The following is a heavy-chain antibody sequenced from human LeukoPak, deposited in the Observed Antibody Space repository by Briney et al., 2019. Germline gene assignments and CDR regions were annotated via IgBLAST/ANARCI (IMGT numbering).Heavy chain of an antibody. CDR1: GFTFSTHA. Sequence: PGGSLRLSCVASGFTFSTHAMSWVRQAPGKGLEWVSAISCRPDRTFYADSVKGRFTISRDNSKNTLFLQMNSLRAEDTAIYYCAPHRFCGDFDSHFPSWGQGTLVTVSS. D-gene: IGHD2-21*02. V-gene: IGHV3-23*01. J-gene: IGHJ5*02. CDR2: ISCRPDRT. CDR3: APHRFCGDFDSHFPS.